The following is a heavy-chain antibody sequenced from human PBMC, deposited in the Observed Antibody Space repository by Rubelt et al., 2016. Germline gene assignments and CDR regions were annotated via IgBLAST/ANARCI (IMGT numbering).Heavy chain of an antibody. CDR2: INPISGGK. D-gene: IGHD1-7*01. J-gene: IGHJ4*02. CDR3: ASLNWNYVGY. V-gene: IGHV1-2*02. Sequence: QVQLVQSGAEVKKPGASVKVSCKASGYTFTSYYMHWVRQAPGQGLEWMGWINPISGGKNVAQKFQGRVTMTRDTSISTAYMELSRLRSDDTAVYYCASLNWNYVGYWGQGTLVTVSS. CDR1: GYTFTSYY.